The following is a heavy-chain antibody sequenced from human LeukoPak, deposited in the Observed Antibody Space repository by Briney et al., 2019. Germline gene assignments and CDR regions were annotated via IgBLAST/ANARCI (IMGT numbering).Heavy chain of an antibody. Sequence: GGSLRLSCAASGFTFRSYEMNWVRQAPGKGLEWASYISSSGSTIYYADSVKGRFTISRDNAKKSLYLQMNSLRAEDTAVYYCARDYRDSSSWENYYYGMDVWGQGTTVTVSS. CDR1: GFTFRSYE. J-gene: IGHJ6*02. D-gene: IGHD6-13*01. CDR2: ISSSGSTI. CDR3: ARDYRDSSSWENYYYGMDV. V-gene: IGHV3-48*03.